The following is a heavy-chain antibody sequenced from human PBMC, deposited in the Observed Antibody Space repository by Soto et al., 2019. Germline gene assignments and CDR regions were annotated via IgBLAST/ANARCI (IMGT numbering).Heavy chain of an antibody. CDR1: GGSISSSSYY. CDR3: ARQLEGGSYLGHTVGFDY. D-gene: IGHD1-26*01. CDR2: IYYSGST. Sequence: SETLSLTCTVSGGSISSSSYYWGWIRQPPGQGLEWIGSIYYSGSTYYNPSLKSRVTISVDTSKNQFSLKLSSVTAADTAVYYCARQLEGGSYLGHTVGFDYWGQGTLVTVSS. V-gene: IGHV4-39*01. J-gene: IGHJ4*02.